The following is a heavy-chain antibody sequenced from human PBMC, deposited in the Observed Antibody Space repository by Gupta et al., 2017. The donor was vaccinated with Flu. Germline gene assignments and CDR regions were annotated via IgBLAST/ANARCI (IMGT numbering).Heavy chain of an antibody. D-gene: IGHD3-3*01. Sequence: QVQLVQSGAEVKKPGASVKVSCKASGYTFTSYGISWVRQAPGQGLEWMGWISAYNGNTNYAQKLQGRVTMTTDTSTSTAYMELRSLRSDDTAVYYCARDPDYDFWSGYYLGYYFDYWGQGTLVTVSS. J-gene: IGHJ4*02. CDR3: ARDPDYDFWSGYYLGYYFDY. V-gene: IGHV1-18*01. CDR2: ISAYNGNT. CDR1: GYTFTSYG.